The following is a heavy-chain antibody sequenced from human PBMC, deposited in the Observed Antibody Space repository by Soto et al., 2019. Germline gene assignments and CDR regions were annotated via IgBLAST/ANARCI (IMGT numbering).Heavy chain of an antibody. CDR2: ISYDGSNK. J-gene: IGHJ4*02. Sequence: QVQLVESGGGVVQPGRSLRLSCAASGFTFSSYAMHWVRQAPGKGLEWVAVISYDGSNKYYADSVKGRFTISRDNSKNTLYLQMNSLRAEDTAVYYCARLAGYCSGGSCYSPPYFDYWGQGTLVNVSS. V-gene: IGHV3-30-3*01. CDR1: GFTFSSYA. CDR3: ARLAGYCSGGSCYSPPYFDY. D-gene: IGHD2-15*01.